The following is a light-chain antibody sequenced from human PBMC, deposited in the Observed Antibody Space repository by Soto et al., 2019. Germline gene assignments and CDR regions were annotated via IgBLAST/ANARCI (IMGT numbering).Light chain of an antibody. CDR1: SSDVGGYNH. V-gene: IGLV2-14*01. CDR3: TPDTSGSTPNV. Sequence: QSALTQPASVSGSPGQSITISCTGTSSDVGGYNHVSWYQQYPGKAPKLMIYDVSNRLSGVSNRFSGSKSGNTASLTISGLQPEDEADYYCTPDTSGSTPNVFGTGTKVTVL. J-gene: IGLJ1*01. CDR2: DVS.